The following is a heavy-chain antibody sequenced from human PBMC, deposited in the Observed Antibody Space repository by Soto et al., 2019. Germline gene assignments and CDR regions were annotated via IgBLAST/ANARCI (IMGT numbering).Heavy chain of an antibody. CDR1: GFTFSSYS. D-gene: IGHD3-22*01. Sequence: GGSLRLSCAASGFTFSSYSMNWVRQAPGKGLEWVSSISSSSSYIYYADSVKGRFTISRDNAKNSLYLQMNSLRAEDTAVYYCARDLRDYYDSSGSYPYYYSGMDVWGQGTTVTVSS. CDR3: ARDLRDYYDSSGSYPYYYSGMDV. V-gene: IGHV3-21*01. CDR2: ISSSSSYI. J-gene: IGHJ6*02.